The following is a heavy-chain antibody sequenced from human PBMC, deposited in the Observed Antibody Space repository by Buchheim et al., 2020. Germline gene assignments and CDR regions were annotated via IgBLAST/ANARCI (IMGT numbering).Heavy chain of an antibody. Sequence: QVQLQESGPGLVKPSETLSLTCTVSGGSISSYYWSWIRQPPGKGLEWIGYIYYSGSTNYNPSLKSRVTISVDTSKNQFSLKLSSVTAADTAVYYWARSVGPFDYWGQGTL. CDR2: IYYSGST. CDR1: GGSISSYY. D-gene: IGHD1-26*01. J-gene: IGHJ4*02. CDR3: ARSVGPFDY. V-gene: IGHV4-59*08.